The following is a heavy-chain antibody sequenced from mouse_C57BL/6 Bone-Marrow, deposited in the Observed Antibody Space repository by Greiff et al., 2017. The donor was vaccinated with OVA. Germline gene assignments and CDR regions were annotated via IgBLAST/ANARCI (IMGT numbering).Heavy chain of an antibody. D-gene: IGHD1-1*02. CDR2: IDPETGGT. CDR1: GYTFTDYE. V-gene: IGHV1-15*01. Sequence: VQLVESGAELVRPGASVTLSCKASGYTFTDYEMHWVKQTPVHGLEWIGAIDPETGGTAYNQKFKGKAILTADKSSSTAYMELRSLTSEDSAVYYWVYGPYWGQGTTLTVSS. J-gene: IGHJ2*01. CDR3: VYGPY.